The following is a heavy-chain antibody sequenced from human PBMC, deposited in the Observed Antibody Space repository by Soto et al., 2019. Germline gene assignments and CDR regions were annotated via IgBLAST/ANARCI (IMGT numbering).Heavy chain of an antibody. CDR1: GFTFSSYG. Sequence: QVQLVESGGGVVQPGRSPRLSCAASGFTFSSYGMHWVRQAPGKGLEWVAVISYDGSNKYYADSVKGRFTISRDNSKNTLYLQMNSLRAEDTAVYYCAKELGDLVYAFDIWGQGTMVTVSS. J-gene: IGHJ3*02. CDR3: AKELGDLVYAFDI. CDR2: ISYDGSNK. D-gene: IGHD3-10*01. V-gene: IGHV3-30*18.